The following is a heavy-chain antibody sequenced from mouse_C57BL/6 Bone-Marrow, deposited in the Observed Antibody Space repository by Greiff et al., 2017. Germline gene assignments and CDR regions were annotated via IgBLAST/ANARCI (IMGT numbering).Heavy chain of an antibody. D-gene: IGHD1-1*01. V-gene: IGHV1-15*01. Sequence: QVQLQQSGAELVRPGASVTLSCKASGYTFTDYEMHWVKQTPVHGLEWIGAIAPETGGTAYNPKFKGKAILTADKSSSTAYMELRSLTSEDSAVFYCTRLGITAVVVPFDYWGQGTTLTVSS. CDR3: TRLGITAVVVPFDY. CDR1: GYTFTDYE. J-gene: IGHJ2*01. CDR2: IAPETGGT.